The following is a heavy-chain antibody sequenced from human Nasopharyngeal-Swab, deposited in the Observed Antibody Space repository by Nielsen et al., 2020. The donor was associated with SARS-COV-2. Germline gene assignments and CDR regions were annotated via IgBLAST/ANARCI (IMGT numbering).Heavy chain of an antibody. J-gene: IGHJ3*02. Sequence: ASVQVSCKASGYTFTSYDINWVRQATGQGLEWMGWMNPNSGNTGYAQKFQGRVTMTRNTSISTAYMELSSLRSEDTAVYYCARGHYYDSSGSFAFDIWGQGTMVTVSS. CDR2: MNPNSGNT. V-gene: IGHV1-8*01. CDR3: ARGHYYDSSGSFAFDI. D-gene: IGHD3-22*01. CDR1: GYTFTSYD.